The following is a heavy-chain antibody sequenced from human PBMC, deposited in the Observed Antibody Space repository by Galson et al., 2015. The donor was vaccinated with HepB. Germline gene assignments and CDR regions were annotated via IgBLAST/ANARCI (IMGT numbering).Heavy chain of an antibody. Sequence: SLRLSCAASGFTFSSYAMHWVRQAPGKGLEYVSAISSNGGSTYYANSVKGRFTISRDNSKNTLYLQMGSLRAEDMAVYYCARDSLPYYDFWSGYYPEDYYYYGMDVWGQGTTVTVSS. CDR3: ARDSLPYYDFWSGYYPEDYYYYGMDV. V-gene: IGHV3-64*01. J-gene: IGHJ6*02. CDR2: ISSNGGST. D-gene: IGHD3-3*01. CDR1: GFTFSSYA.